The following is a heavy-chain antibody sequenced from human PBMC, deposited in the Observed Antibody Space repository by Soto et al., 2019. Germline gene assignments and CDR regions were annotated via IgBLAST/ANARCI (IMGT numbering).Heavy chain of an antibody. D-gene: IGHD2-2*01. CDR3: ARKGYCSSTSCDDAFDI. Sequence: GASVKVSCKASGYTFTSYDINWVRQATGQGLEWMGWMNPNSGNTGYAQKFQGRVTMTRNTSISTAYMELSSLRSEDTAVYYCARKGYCSSTSCDDAFDIWGQGTMVTVS. CDR1: GYTFTSYD. V-gene: IGHV1-8*01. CDR2: MNPNSGNT. J-gene: IGHJ3*02.